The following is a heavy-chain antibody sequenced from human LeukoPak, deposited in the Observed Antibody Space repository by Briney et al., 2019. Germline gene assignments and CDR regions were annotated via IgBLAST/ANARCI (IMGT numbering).Heavy chain of an antibody. CDR2: INHSGST. J-gene: IGHJ4*02. V-gene: IGHV4-34*01. CDR1: GGSFSGYY. CDR3: ARGSAWYSYLYFDY. D-gene: IGHD2-15*01. Sequence: SVTLSLTCAVYGGSFSGYYWSWIRQPPGKGLEWIGEINHSGSTNYNPSLKSRVTISVDTSKNQFSLKLSSVTAADTAVYYCARGSAWYSYLYFDYWGQGTLVTVSS.